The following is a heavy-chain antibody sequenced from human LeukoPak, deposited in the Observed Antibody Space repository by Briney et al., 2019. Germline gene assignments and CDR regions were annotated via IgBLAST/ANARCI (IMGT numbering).Heavy chain of an antibody. Sequence: PSETLSLTCAVYGGSFSGYYWSWIRQPPGKGLEWIGEINHSGSTNYNPSLKSRVTISVDTSKNQFSLKLSSVTAADTAVYYCARGRIITMVRGVTKLYGMDVWGQGTTVTVSS. J-gene: IGHJ6*02. CDR3: ARGRIITMVRGVTKLYGMDV. D-gene: IGHD3-10*01. CDR1: GGSFSGYY. CDR2: INHSGST. V-gene: IGHV4-34*01.